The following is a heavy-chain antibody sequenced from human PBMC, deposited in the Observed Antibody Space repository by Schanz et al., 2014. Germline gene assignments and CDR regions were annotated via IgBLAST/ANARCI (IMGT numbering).Heavy chain of an antibody. CDR2: IYHSGST. D-gene: IGHD4-17*01. J-gene: IGHJ5*01. Sequence: QLQLQESGSGLVKPSQTLSLTCGVSGGSISSGGSSWNWIRLPPGKGLEWIGYIYHSGSTYYNPSLKSRVTISVDRSKNQCSLILNSVTAADTAVYYCARSPGDFPGWFDSWGQGTLDTVSS. V-gene: IGHV4-30-2*01. CDR3: ARSPGDFPGWFDS. CDR1: GGSISSGGSS.